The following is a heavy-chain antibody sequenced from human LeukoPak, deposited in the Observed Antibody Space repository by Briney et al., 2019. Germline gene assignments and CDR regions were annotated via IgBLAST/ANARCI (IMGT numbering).Heavy chain of an antibody. CDR3: ARGTTVTTRYWFDP. J-gene: IGHJ5*02. Sequence: ASVKVSCKASGYTFTSYAMNWVRQAPGQGLEWMGWINTNTGNPTYAQGFTGRFVFSLDTSVSTAYLQISSLKAEDTAVYYCARGTTVTTRYWFDPWGQGTLVTVSS. D-gene: IGHD4-17*01. CDR2: INTNTGNP. V-gene: IGHV7-4-1*02. CDR1: GYTFTSYA.